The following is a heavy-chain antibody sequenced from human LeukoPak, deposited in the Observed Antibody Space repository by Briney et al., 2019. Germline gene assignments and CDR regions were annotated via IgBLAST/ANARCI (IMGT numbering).Heavy chain of an antibody. CDR2: IYYSGST. CDR3: ARGGYYDSSGYRSEGDAFDI. J-gene: IGHJ3*02. CDR1: GGSISSGGYS. D-gene: IGHD3-22*01. V-gene: IGHV4-30-4*07. Sequence: PSETLSLTCAVSGGSISSGGYSWSWIRQPPGKGLEWIGYIYYSGSTYYNPSLKSRVTISVDTSKNQFSLKLSSVTAADTAVYYCARGGYYDSSGYRSEGDAFDIWGQGTMVTVSS.